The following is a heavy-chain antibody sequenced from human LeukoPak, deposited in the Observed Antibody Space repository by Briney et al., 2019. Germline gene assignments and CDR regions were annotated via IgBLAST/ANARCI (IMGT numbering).Heavy chain of an antibody. CDR3: VRIATVTTPDY. CDR1: GFTFSSYW. CDR2: INPDGTTT. Sequence: GGSLRLSCAVSGFTFSSYWMHWVRQPLGKGLVWVSRINPDGTTTNYADSVKGRFTISRDNAKNTLYLQMNSLTVEDTALYYCVRIATVTTPDYWGQGTLVTVSS. V-gene: IGHV3-74*01. D-gene: IGHD4-17*01. J-gene: IGHJ4*02.